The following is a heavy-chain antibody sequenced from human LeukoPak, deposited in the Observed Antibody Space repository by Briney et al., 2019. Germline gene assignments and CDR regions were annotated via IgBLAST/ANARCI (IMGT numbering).Heavy chain of an antibody. CDR2: ISRSSDSI. CDR1: GFTFSSYG. J-gene: IGHJ4*02. Sequence: GGSLRLSCAASGFTFSSYGMSWVRQAPGKGLEWVSYISRSSDSIQYADSVKGRFTISRDNAKNSLYLQMNSLRAEDTAVYYCARDLNWGFDYWGQGTLVTVSS. V-gene: IGHV3-48*01. D-gene: IGHD7-27*01. CDR3: ARDLNWGFDY.